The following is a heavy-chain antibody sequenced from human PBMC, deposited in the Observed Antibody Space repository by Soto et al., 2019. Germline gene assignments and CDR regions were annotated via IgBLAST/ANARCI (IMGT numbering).Heavy chain of an antibody. V-gene: IGHV3-64*01. D-gene: IGHD6-19*01. CDR3: ARGRVEDSSGWATYFDY. CDR2: INTNGVNT. Sequence: EVQLVESGGGLVQPGGSLRLSCAASGFTFSGYSMFWVRQAPGKGLEYVSAINTNGVNTFYAKSVTGGFTISRDNYKNTMYLQMGSLRAEDMAVYYCARGRVEDSSGWATYFDYWGQGTLVTVSS. CDR1: GFTFSGYS. J-gene: IGHJ4*02.